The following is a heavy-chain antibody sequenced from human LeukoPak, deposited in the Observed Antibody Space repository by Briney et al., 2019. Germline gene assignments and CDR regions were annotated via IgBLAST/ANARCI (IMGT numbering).Heavy chain of an antibody. CDR2: INHSGST. J-gene: IGHJ5*02. Sequence: SETLSLTCTVSGASTSHFYWSWIRQPPGKGLEWIGEINHSGSTNYNPSLKSRVTISVDTSKNQFSLKLSSVTAADTAVYYCARYGTMVRGVITWFDPWGQGTLVTVSS. V-gene: IGHV4-34*01. CDR1: GASTSHFY. D-gene: IGHD3-10*01. CDR3: ARYGTMVRGVITWFDP.